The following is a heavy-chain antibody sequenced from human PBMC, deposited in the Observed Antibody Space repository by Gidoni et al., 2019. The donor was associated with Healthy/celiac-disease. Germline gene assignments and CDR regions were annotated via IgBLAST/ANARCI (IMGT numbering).Heavy chain of an antibody. J-gene: IGHJ6*02. Sequence: QVQLVQSGAGGKKLGVSSKVSCLASVGTSTSYAINWVRQAPGQGLEWMGGIIPIFGTANYTQKFQGRVTITADESTSTAYMELSSLRSEDTAVYYCARGGGSYDFNYYYGMDVWGQGTTVTVSS. CDR1: VGTSTSYA. V-gene: IGHV1-69*01. CDR3: ARGGGSYDFNYYYGMDV. D-gene: IGHD1-26*01. CDR2: IIPIFGTA.